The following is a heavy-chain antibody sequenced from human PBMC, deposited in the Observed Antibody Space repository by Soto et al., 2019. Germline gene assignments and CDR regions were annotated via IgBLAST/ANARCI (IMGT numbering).Heavy chain of an antibody. CDR2: ISAYNGNT. CDR3: ARVRAVDTATDKDNWFDP. V-gene: IGHV1-18*01. D-gene: IGHD5-18*01. CDR1: GYTFTSYG. J-gene: IGHJ5*02. Sequence: ASVKVSCKASGYTFTSYGISWVRQAPGQGLEWMGWISAYNGNTNYAQKLQGRVTMTTDTSTSTAYMELRSLRSDDAAVYYCARVRAVDTATDKDNWFDPWGQGTLVTVSS.